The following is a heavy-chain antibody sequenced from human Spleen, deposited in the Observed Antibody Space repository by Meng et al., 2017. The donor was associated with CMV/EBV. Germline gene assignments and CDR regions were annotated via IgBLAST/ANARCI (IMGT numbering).Heavy chain of an antibody. CDR2: ISYDGSNK. J-gene: IGHJ4*02. D-gene: IGHD1-26*01. Sequence: GESLKISCAASGFTFSSYAMHWVRQAPGKGLEWVAVISYDGSNKYYADSVKGRFTISRDNSRNTLYLQMNSLKPEDTAVYYCAKVRGAGATTWNFDYWGQGTLVTVSS. CDR1: GFTFSSYA. CDR3: AKVRGAGATTWNFDY. V-gene: IGHV3-30*04.